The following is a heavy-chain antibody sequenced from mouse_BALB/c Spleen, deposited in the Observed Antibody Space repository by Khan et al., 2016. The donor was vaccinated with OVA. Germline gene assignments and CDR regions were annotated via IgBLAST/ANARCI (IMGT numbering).Heavy chain of an antibody. CDR1: GFSLTSYG. J-gene: IGHJ4*01. Sequence: QVQLKESGPGLVAPSQSLSITCTVSGFSLTSYGVHWVRQPPVKGLEWLGVIWAGGSTNYNSALMSRLSISKDNSKSQVFLKMNSLQTDDAAMYYCSRFYDGYYYTVDYWGQGTSVTVSS. D-gene: IGHD2-3*01. V-gene: IGHV2-9*02. CDR2: IWAGGST. CDR3: SRFYDGYYYTVDY.